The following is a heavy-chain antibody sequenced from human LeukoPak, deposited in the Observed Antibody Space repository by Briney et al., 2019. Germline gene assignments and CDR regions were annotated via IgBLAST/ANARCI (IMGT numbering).Heavy chain of an antibody. V-gene: IGHV4-59*01. CDR1: GGSISSYY. CDR2: IYYSGST. CDR3: AREGIAAAGPLYYYYYYMDV. J-gene: IGHJ6*03. D-gene: IGHD6-13*01. Sequence: SETLSLTCTVSGGSISSYYWSWIWQPPGKGLEWIGYIYYSGSTNYNPSLKGRVTISVDTSKSQFSLKLSSVTAADTAVYYCAREGIAAAGPLYYYYYYMDVWGKGTTVTVSS.